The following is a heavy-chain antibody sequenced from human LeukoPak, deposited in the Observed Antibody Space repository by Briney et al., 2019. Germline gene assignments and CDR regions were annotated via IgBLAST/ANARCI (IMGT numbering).Heavy chain of an antibody. CDR3: ARLVVVPAAIRGGLFDY. D-gene: IGHD2-2*02. CDR1: GYSISSGYY. Sequence: SETLSLTCTVSGYSISSGYYWGWIRQPPGKGLQWIGSIYHSGSTYYNPSLKSRVTISVDTSKNQFSLKLSSVTAADTAVYYCARLVVVPAAIRGGLFDYWGQGTLVTVSS. V-gene: IGHV4-38-2*02. J-gene: IGHJ4*02. CDR2: IYHSGST.